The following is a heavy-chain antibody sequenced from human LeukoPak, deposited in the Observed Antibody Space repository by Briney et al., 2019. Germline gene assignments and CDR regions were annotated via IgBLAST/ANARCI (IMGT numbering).Heavy chain of an antibody. Sequence: GGSLRLSCTASGFTFGDYAMSWFRQAPGEGLEWVGFIRSKAHGGATEYAASVKGRFTISRDDSKSIAYLQMDSLKTEDTAVYYCTRAGRYCSGGSCYSFYWGQGTLVTVSS. J-gene: IGHJ4*02. CDR1: GFTFGDYA. CDR2: IRSKAHGGAT. D-gene: IGHD2-15*01. V-gene: IGHV3-49*03. CDR3: TRAGRYCSGGSCYSFY.